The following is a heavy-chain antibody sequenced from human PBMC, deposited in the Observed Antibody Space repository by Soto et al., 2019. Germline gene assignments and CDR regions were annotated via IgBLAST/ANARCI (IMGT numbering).Heavy chain of an antibody. CDR3: ARVCTIKYSSSSPFDY. V-gene: IGHV1-69*13. CDR2: IIPIFGTA. Sequence: SVKVSCKASGGTFSSYAISWVRQAPGQGLEWMGGIIPIFGTANYAQKFQGRVTITADESTSTAYMELSSLRSEDTAVYYCARVCTIKYSSSSPFDYWGQGTLVTVSS. J-gene: IGHJ4*02. D-gene: IGHD6-6*01. CDR1: GGTFSSYA.